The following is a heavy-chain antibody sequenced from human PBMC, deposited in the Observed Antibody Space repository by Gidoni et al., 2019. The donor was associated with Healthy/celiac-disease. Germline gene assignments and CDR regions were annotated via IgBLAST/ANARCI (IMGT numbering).Heavy chain of an antibody. V-gene: IGHV2-5*01. Sequence: QITVKEPGRTLVDATQTLTLTCAFSGVSLSTSGVGVGWIRRPPGKALEWLALIYWNDDRRYSPSLKSRLTITKDTSKNQVALTMTNIDPVDTATYYCAHTGSGDYPDAFDIWGQGTMVTVSS. J-gene: IGHJ3*02. D-gene: IGHD4-17*01. CDR1: GVSLSTSGVG. CDR2: IYWNDDR. CDR3: AHTGSGDYPDAFDI.